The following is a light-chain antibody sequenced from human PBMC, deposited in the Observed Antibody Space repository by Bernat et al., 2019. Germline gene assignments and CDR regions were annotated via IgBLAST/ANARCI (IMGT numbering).Light chain of an antibody. Sequence: QSALTQPPSASGSPGQSVTISCTGTSSDVGGNNYVSWYQHHPGKAPKLMIYEVSKRPSGVPDRFSCSKSGNKASLIVSGLQAEDDDDYYCSSYASNNNLVFGGGTKLTVL. CDR2: EVS. CDR3: SSYASNNNLV. CDR1: SSDVGGNNY. V-gene: IGLV2-8*01. J-gene: IGLJ2*01.